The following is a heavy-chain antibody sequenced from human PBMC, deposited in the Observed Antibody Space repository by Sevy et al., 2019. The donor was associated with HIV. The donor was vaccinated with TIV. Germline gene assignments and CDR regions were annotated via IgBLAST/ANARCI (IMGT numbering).Heavy chain of an antibody. J-gene: IGHJ4*02. V-gene: IGHV3-7*03. CDR2: INEGGNKK. CDR1: GFTFSNCW. D-gene: IGHD6-19*01. Sequence: GGSLRLSCAASGFTFSNCWMSWVRQAPGKGLEWVANINEGGNKKFDLDSGKGRFTISRDNAKNSLFLQMNSLTAEDTAVYYCARENDVCSGWTGIDYWGQGTLVTVSS. CDR3: ARENDVCSGWTGIDY.